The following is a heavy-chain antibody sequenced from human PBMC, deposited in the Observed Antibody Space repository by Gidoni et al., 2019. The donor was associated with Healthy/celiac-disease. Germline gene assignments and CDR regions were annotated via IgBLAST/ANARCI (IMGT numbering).Heavy chain of an antibody. V-gene: IGHV3-73*01. CDR2: IRSKANSYAT. J-gene: IGHJ4*02. CDR3: TRHYYDSSGLDY. D-gene: IGHD3-22*01. CDR1: GFTFSGSA. Sequence: EVQLVESGGGLVQPGGSLKLSCAASGFTFSGSAMHWVRQASGKGLEWVGRIRSKANSYATAYAASVKGRFTISRDDSKNTAYLQMNSLKTEDTAVYYCTRHYYDSSGLDYWGQGTLVTVSS.